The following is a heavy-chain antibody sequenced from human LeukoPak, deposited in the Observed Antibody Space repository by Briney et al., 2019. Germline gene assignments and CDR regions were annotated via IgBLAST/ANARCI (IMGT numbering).Heavy chain of an antibody. J-gene: IGHJ4*02. D-gene: IGHD2-2*01. CDR2: IKQDGSEK. CDR1: GFTFSSYW. CDR3: ARVGCSSTSCYPGPFDY. V-gene: IGHV3-7*03. Sequence: HPGGSLRLSCAASGFTFSSYWMSWVRQAPGKGREWVANIKQDGSEKYYVDSVKGRFTISRDNAKNSLYLQMNSLRAEDTAVYYCARVGCSSTSCYPGPFDYWGQGTLVTVSS.